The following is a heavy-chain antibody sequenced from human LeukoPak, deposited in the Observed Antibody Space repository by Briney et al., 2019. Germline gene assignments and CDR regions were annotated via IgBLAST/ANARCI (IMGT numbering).Heavy chain of an antibody. D-gene: IGHD3-22*01. CDR2: IYSGGST. J-gene: IGHJ6*02. CDR3: AKTPYYDSTGYYHYYYYAMDV. V-gene: IGHV3-53*01. CDR1: GFTVSSNY. Sequence: GGSLRLSCAASGFTVSSNYMSWVRQAPGKGLEWVSVIYSGGSTYYADSVKGRFTISRDTSKNTLYLQMHSLRAEDTAVYYCAKTPYYDSTGYYHYYYYAMDVWGQGTTVTVSS.